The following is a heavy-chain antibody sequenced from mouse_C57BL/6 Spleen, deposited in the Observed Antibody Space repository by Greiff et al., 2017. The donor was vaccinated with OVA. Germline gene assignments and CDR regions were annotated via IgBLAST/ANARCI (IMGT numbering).Heavy chain of an antibody. J-gene: IGHJ1*03. D-gene: IGHD2-4*01. Sequence: QVQLQQSGPELVKPGASVKISCKASGYAFSSSWMNWVKQRPGKGLEWIGRIYPGDGDTNYNGKFKGKATLTADKSSSTAYMQLSSLTSEDSAVYFCARGDYDYDGPWYFDVWGTGTTVTVSS. V-gene: IGHV1-82*01. CDR2: IYPGDGDT. CDR1: GYAFSSSW. CDR3: ARGDYDYDGPWYFDV.